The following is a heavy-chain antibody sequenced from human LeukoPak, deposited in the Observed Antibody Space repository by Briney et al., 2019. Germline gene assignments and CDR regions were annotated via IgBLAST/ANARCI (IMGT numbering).Heavy chain of an antibody. CDR2: IYSGGNT. CDR1: EFTVSNNY. CDR3: ASSFFNGYSYGFDY. J-gene: IGHJ4*02. D-gene: IGHD5-18*01. V-gene: IGHV3-66*01. Sequence: GGSLRLSCAASEFTVSNNYMNWVRQAPGKGLEWVSVIYSGGNTYYADSVKGRFTISRDNSKSTLYLQMNSLRAEDTAVYYCASSFFNGYSYGFDYWGQGTLVTVSS.